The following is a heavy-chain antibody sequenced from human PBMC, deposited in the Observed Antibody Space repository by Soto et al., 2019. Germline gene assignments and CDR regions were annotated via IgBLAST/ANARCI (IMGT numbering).Heavy chain of an antibody. J-gene: IGHJ6*02. CDR3: TRHSMAEMATIREYYYYGMDV. Sequence: EVQLVESGGGLVQPGGSLKLSCAASGFTFSGSAMHWVRQASGKGLEWVGRIRSKANSYATAYAASVKGRFTISRDDSKNTAYLQMNSLKTEDTAVYYCTRHSMAEMATIREYYYYGMDVWGQGTTVTVSS. V-gene: IGHV3-73*01. CDR1: GFTFSGSA. CDR2: IRSKANSYAT. D-gene: IGHD5-12*01.